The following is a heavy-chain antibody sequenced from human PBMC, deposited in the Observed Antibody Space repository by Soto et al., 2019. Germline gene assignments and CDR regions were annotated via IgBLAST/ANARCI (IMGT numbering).Heavy chain of an antibody. V-gene: IGHV3-30*03. D-gene: IGHD3-22*01. Sequence: GGSLRLSCAASGFRFIKYGMHWVRQVPGKGLEWLATIEFDGDNKYYAESVKGRFTISRDNSKNTLYLQMNRLGADDTAVYYCATFESYYDSGAFSTLWGQGTKVTVSS. CDR1: GFRFIKYG. CDR3: ATFESYYDSGAFSTL. CDR2: IEFDGDNK. J-gene: IGHJ3*01.